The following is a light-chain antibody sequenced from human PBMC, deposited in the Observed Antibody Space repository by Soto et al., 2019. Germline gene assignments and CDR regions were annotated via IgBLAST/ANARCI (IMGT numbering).Light chain of an antibody. J-gene: IGLJ3*02. V-gene: IGLV2-14*01. CDR2: EVS. Sequence: QSALTQPASVSGSPGQSITISCTGTSSDVGGYNYVSWYQQHPGKAPKFMIYEVSNRPSGVSNRFSGSKSDNTASLTISGLQAEDEADYYCSSYTSSSTPWVFGGGTKLTVL. CDR3: SSYTSSSTPWV. CDR1: SSDVGGYNY.